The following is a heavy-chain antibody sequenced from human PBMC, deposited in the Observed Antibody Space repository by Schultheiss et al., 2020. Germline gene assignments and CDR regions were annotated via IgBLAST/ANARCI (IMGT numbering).Heavy chain of an antibody. CDR2: ISQSGST. Sequence: SQTLLLTCAVYGGSFSGYYWSWIRQPPGKGLEWIGYISQSGSTYYNPSLKSRVTISVDTSKNQFSLKLSSVTAADTAVYYCARDLQPTVTTSGDAFDIWGQGTMGTV. CDR1: GGSFSGYY. CDR3: ARDLQPTVTTSGDAFDI. D-gene: IGHD4-17*01. J-gene: IGHJ3*02. V-gene: IGHV4-34*01.